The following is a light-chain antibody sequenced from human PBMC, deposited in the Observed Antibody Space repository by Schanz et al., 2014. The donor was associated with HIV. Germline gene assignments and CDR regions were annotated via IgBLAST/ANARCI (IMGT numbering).Light chain of an antibody. CDR3: QQCVTYPYT. Sequence: DIQMTQSPSTLSASVGDRVTITCRASQTIGRFLAWYQQKPGSAPVLLIYQASTLETGVPSRFSGSGSGTEFTLTISSLQPDDFATYYCQQCVTYPYTFGQGTTLDIK. CDR1: QTIGRF. J-gene: IGKJ2*01. V-gene: IGKV1-5*03. CDR2: QAS.